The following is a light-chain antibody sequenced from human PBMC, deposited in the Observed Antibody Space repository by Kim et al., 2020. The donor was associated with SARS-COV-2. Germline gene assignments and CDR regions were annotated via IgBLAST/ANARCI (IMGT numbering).Light chain of an antibody. V-gene: IGLV3-1*01. CDR1: KLGAKY. CDR2: QDS. Sequence: SYELTQPPSVSVSPGQTASITCAGDKLGAKYACWYQQKPGPSPVLVIYQDSKRPSGIPERFSGSNSGNTATLTISGAQAMDEADYHCQAWDSSTVVFGGGTQLTVL. CDR3: QAWDSSTVV. J-gene: IGLJ2*01.